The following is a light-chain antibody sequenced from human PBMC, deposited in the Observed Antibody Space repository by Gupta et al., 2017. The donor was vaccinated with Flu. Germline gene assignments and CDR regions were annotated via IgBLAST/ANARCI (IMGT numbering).Light chain of an antibody. CDR3: YVWDSSSAHPVV. J-gene: IGLJ2*01. CDR2: DET. V-gene: IGLV3-21*02. Sequence: SYVLTQPPAVSVAPGQAARIPSGGNTSGTKTTDWYQQRTSKAPVLVVYDETDRPSGIPARFSGSNSRTTATPNTVRVEAGDEADYYGYVWDSSSAHPVVFGGGTNLAVL. CDR1: TSGTKT.